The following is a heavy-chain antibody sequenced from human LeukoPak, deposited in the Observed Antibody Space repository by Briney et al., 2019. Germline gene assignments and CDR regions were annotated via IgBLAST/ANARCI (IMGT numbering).Heavy chain of an antibody. D-gene: IGHD5-18*01. CDR2: ISSSSSTI. V-gene: IGHV3-48*02. CDR1: GFTFSSYS. Sequence: PGGSLRLSCAASGFTFSSYSMNWVGQAPGKGLEWVSYISSSSSTIYYADSVKGRFTISRDNAKNSLYLQMNSLRDEDTAVYYCARDQGRYSYGSIRFDYWGQGTLVTVSS. J-gene: IGHJ4*02. CDR3: ARDQGRYSYGSIRFDY.